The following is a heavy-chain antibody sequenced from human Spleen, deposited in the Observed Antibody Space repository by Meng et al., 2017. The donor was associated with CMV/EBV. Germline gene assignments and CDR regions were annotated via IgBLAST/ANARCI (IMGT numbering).Heavy chain of an antibody. CDR2: INSDGSGT. CDR1: GFTFSSYS. J-gene: IGHJ6*02. CDR3: ARVSSAYSGAYHDYYGMDV. Sequence: GESLKISCAASGFTFSSYSMNWVRQAPGMGLEWVSRINSDGSGTTYADSVKGRFTISRDNAKNTVYLQMSSLRAEDTAVYYCARVSSAYSGAYHDYYGMDVWGQGTTVTVSS. V-gene: IGHV3-74*01. D-gene: IGHD1-26*01.